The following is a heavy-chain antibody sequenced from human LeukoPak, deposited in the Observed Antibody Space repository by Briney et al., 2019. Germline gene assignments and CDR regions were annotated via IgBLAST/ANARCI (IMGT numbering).Heavy chain of an antibody. Sequence: GASVKVSCKASGYTFTGYYMHWVRQAPGQGLEWMGWINPNSGGTNYAQKFQGRVTMTRDTSTSTVYMELSSLRSEDTAVYYCARMDYGGNSGDYWGQGTLVTVSS. CDR1: GYTFTGYY. CDR2: INPNSGGT. CDR3: ARMDYGGNSGDY. J-gene: IGHJ4*02. V-gene: IGHV1-2*02. D-gene: IGHD4-23*01.